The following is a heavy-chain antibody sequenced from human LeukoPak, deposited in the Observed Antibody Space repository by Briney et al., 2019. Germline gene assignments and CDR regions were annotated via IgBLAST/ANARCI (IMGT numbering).Heavy chain of an antibody. CDR3: ARDYVLDY. CDR2: IYHSGST. V-gene: IGHV4-38-2*02. J-gene: IGHJ4*02. CDR1: GYSISSGSY. Sequence: SETLSLTCTVSGYSISSGSYWGWIRQPPGKGLEWIGSIYHSGSTYHNPSLKSQVTISVDTSKNQFSLKLSSVTAADTAVYYCARDYVLDYWGQGTLVTVSS. D-gene: IGHD3-16*01.